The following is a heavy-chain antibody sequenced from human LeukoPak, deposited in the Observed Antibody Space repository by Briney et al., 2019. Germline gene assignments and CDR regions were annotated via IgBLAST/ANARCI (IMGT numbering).Heavy chain of an antibody. D-gene: IGHD1-26*01. CDR1: GGSISSSSYY. CDR3: ARQETSDVWDHYYGMDV. CDR2: IYYDGST. Sequence: SETLSLTCTVSGGSISSSSYYWGWIRQPPEKGLEWIGNIYYDGSTYYNPSLKSRLTISIDTSKNQFSLKLSSVTATDTAVYYCARQETSDVWDHYYGMDVWGQGTAVTVSS. J-gene: IGHJ6*02. V-gene: IGHV4-39*01.